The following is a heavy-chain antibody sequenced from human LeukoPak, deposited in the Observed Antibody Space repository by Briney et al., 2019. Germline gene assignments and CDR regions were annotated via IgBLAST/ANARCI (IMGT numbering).Heavy chain of an antibody. CDR1: GFTFSSYA. D-gene: IGHD3-3*01. CDR2: ISYDGSNK. V-gene: IGHV3-30-3*01. J-gene: IGHJ4*02. Sequence: GGSLRLSCAASGFTFSSYAMHWVRQAPGKGLEWVAVISYDGSNKYYADSVKGRFTISRDNSKNTLYLQMNSLRAEDTAVYYCAKELKYYDFWSGLTPYNYYFDYWGQGTLVTVSS. CDR3: AKELKYYDFWSGLTPYNYYFDY.